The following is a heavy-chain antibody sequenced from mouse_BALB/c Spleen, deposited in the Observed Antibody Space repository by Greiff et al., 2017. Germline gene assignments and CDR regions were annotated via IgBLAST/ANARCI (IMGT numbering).Heavy chain of an antibody. D-gene: IGHD2-3*01. V-gene: IGHV5-4*02. Sequence: EVKLMESGGGLVKPGGSLKLSCAASGFTFSDYYMYWVRQTPEKRLEWVATISDGGSYTYYPDSVKGRFTISRDNAKNNLYLQMSSLKSEDTAMYYCARYEEPYWGQGTLVTVSA. CDR2: ISDGGSYT. CDR3: ARYEEPY. CDR1: GFTFSDYY. J-gene: IGHJ3*01.